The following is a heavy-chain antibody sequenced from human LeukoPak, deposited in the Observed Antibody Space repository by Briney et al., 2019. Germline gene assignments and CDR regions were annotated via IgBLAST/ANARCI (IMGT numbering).Heavy chain of an antibody. CDR2: IYYSGST. CDR1: GGSFSGYY. D-gene: IGHD6-13*01. Sequence: SETLSLTCAVYGGSFSGYYWSWIRQPPGKGLEWIGYIYYSGSTYYNPSLKSRATISVDTSNNQFSLKLTSVTAADTAVYYCARSYSRNWQLNWFDPWGQGTLVTVSS. CDR3: ARSYSRNWQLNWFDP. J-gene: IGHJ5*02. V-gene: IGHV4-34*09.